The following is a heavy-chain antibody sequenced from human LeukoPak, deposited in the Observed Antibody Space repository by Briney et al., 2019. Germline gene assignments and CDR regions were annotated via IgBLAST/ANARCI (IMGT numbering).Heavy chain of an antibody. CDR1: GGSISSSSYY. V-gene: IGHV4-39*07. Sequence: PSETLSLTCTVSGGSISSSSYYWGWIRQPPGKGLEWIGSIYYSGSTYYKPSLKSRVTISEDTSKNQFSLKLSSVTAADTAVYYCARSDSSGYYCHDYWGQGTLVTVSS. CDR3: ARSDSSGYYCHDY. D-gene: IGHD3-22*01. CDR2: IYYSGST. J-gene: IGHJ4*02.